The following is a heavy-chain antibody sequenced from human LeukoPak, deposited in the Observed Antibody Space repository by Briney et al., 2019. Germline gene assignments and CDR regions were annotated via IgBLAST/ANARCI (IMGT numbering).Heavy chain of an antibody. Sequence: GASVKVSCKASGYTFTGYYMHWVRQAPGQGLEWMGGINPNSGGTNYAQKFQGRVTMTRDTSISTAYMELSRLRSDDTAVYYCARDWYSSYGYSSGWYHHGTLQYWGQGTLVTVSS. CDR2: INPNSGGT. CDR3: ARDWYSSYGYSSGWYHHGTLQY. V-gene: IGHV1-2*02. J-gene: IGHJ4*02. D-gene: IGHD6-19*01. CDR1: GYTFTGYY.